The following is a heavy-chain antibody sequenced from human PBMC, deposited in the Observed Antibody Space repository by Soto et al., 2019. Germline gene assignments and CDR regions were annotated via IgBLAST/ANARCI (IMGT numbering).Heavy chain of an antibody. V-gene: IGHV4-59*08. J-gene: IGHJ6*03. CDR3: ARQKISGRRPYYYYYIDV. CDR2: IYYSGST. CDR1: DGSISPQY. D-gene: IGHD2-15*01. Sequence: PSETLSLTCTVSDGSISPQYWSWIRQPPGKGLEWIGYIYYSGSTNYNPSLKSRVTISVDTSKNQFSLRLSSVTATDTAVYYCARQKISGRRPYYYYYIDVWGKGTTVTVSS.